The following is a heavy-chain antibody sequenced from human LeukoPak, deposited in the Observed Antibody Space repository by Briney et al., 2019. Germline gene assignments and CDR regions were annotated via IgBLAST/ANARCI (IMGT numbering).Heavy chain of an antibody. CDR2: TYYRSKWYN. Sequence: SQTLSLTCAISGDSVSSNSATWNWIRQSPSRGLEWLGRTYYRSKWYNDYAVSVKSRITINPDTSKNQFSLQLNSVTPEDTAVYYCARSYRSVGATTEDFQHWGQGTLVTVSS. J-gene: IGHJ1*01. D-gene: IGHD1-26*01. V-gene: IGHV6-1*01. CDR1: GDSVSSNSAT. CDR3: ARSYRSVGATTEDFQH.